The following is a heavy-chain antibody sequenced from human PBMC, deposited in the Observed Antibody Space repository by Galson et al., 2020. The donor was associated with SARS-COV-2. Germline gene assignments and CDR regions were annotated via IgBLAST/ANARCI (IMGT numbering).Heavy chain of an antibody. CDR3: ARALYSSSSAYYYMDV. CDR1: GGSISSYY. J-gene: IGHJ6*03. CDR2: IYYSGST. D-gene: IGHD6-6*01. Sequence: SETLSLTCTVSGGSISSYYWSWIRQPPGKGLEWIGYIYYSGSTNYNPSLKSRVTISVDTSKNQFSLKLSSVTAADTAVYYCARALYSSSSAYYYMDVWGKGTTFTVSS. V-gene: IGHV4-59*01.